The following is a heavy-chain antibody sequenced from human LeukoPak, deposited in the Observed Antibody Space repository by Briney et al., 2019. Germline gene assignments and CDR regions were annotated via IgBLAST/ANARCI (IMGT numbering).Heavy chain of an antibody. CDR3: ARVGYDSSGYYPDYYYYYMDV. J-gene: IGHJ6*03. CDR2: ISAYNGNT. V-gene: IGHV1-18*01. Sequence: RASVKVSCKASGYTFTSYGISWVRQAPRQGLEWMGWISAYNGNTNYAQKLQGRVTMTTDTSTSTAYMELRSLRSDDTAVYYCARVGYDSSGYYPDYYYYYMDVWGKGTTVTVSS. CDR1: GYTFTSYG. D-gene: IGHD3-22*01.